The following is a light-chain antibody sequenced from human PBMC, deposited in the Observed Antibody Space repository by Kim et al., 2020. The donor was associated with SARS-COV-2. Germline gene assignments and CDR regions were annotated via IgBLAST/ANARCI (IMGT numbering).Light chain of an antibody. CDR2: DDS. CDR1: NIGRKS. Sequence: SYELAQAPSVSVTPGKTAIITCGGNNIGRKSVHWYQQKSGQAPVLVVYDDSDRPSGIPERISGSNSGNTATLTISRVEAGDEADYYCQVWDSDSGVVFGGGTQLTVL. CDR3: QVWDSDSGVV. J-gene: IGLJ2*01. V-gene: IGLV3-21*03.